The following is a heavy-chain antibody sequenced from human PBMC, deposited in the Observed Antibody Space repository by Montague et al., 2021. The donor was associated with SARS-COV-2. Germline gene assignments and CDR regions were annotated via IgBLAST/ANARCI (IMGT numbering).Heavy chain of an antibody. V-gene: IGHV4-4*02. CDR2: IYLSGFT. J-gene: IGHJ4*02. Sequence: SETLSLTCVVSDVSLSTSTWCSWVRQSPGKGLEWVGEIYLSGFTHYNPSVKSRVSISLDDSRSQFSLRLTSVTAADTAVYFCARGGLGNRGFDYWGQGTLVTVSS. CDR1: DVSLSTSTW. CDR3: ARGGLGNRGFDY. D-gene: IGHD3/OR15-3a*01.